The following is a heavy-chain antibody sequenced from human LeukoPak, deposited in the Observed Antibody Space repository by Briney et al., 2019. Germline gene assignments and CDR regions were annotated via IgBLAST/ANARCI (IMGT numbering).Heavy chain of an antibody. D-gene: IGHD6-13*01. CDR2: IYYSGDT. V-gene: IGHV4-59*12. CDR1: GGSINYYY. Sequence: PSETLSLTCTVSGGSINYYYWGWIRQPPGKALEWIGYIYYSGDTNYNPSLKSRVTISVDTSKNQFSLKLSSVTAADTAVYYCARDRSRIYDFEYWGQGTLVTVSS. CDR3: ARDRSRIYDFEY. J-gene: IGHJ4*02.